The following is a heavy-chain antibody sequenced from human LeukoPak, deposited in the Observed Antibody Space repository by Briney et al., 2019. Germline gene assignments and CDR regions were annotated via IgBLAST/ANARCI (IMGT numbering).Heavy chain of an antibody. CDR1: GGSFSGYY. Sequence: SETLSLTCAVYGGSFSGYYWGWIRQPPGKGLEWIGEINHSGSTNYNPSLKSRVTISVDTSKNQFSLKLSSVTAADTAVYYCARGGKQQLVPQLRLFDYWGQGTLVTVSS. CDR2: INHSGST. D-gene: IGHD6-13*01. CDR3: ARGGKQQLVPQLRLFDY. V-gene: IGHV4-34*01. J-gene: IGHJ4*02.